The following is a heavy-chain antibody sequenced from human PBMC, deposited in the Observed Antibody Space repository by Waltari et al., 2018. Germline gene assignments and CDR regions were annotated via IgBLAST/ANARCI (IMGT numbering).Heavy chain of an antibody. D-gene: IGHD4-17*01. V-gene: IGHV3-48*01. CDR1: GFNFSSYS. J-gene: IGHJ6*02. CDR2: ISSSSSTI. CDR3: ARELTGDYYYGMDV. Sequence: EVQLVESGGGLVQPGGSLRLSGAASGFNFSSYSMNWVRQAPGKGLEWVSYISSSSSTIYYADSVKDRFTISRDNAKNSLYLQMNSLRAEDTAVYYCARELTGDYYYGMDVWGQGTTVTVSS.